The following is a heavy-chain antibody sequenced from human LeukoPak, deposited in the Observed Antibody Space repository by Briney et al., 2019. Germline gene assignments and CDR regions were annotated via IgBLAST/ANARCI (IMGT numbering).Heavy chain of an antibody. D-gene: IGHD3-10*01. CDR1: GGSISSDY. V-gene: IGHV4-59*01. CDR3: ARDQDRMVRGLGAFDI. Sequence: SETLSLTRTLSGGSISSDYWSSIPAPPGEGREGIGDIYYSGSTNYNPSIKSRVSIAVDSSKNQFSLRLSSVTAADTAVYYWARDQDRMVRGLGAFDIWGKGTMVTVSS. CDR2: IYYSGST. J-gene: IGHJ3*02.